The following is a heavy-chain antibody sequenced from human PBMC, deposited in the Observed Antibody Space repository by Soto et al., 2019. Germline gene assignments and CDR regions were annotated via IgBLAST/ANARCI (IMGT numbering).Heavy chain of an antibody. CDR2: VSGNNGAS. CDR3: VRDQKYFRVNGNWFDS. D-gene: IGHD2-2*01. V-gene: IGHV1-18*04. Sequence: GASVKVSCKASGYTSAEFCISWVRQAPGQGLEWMGWVSGNNGASNPAPKVQGRITMTLDTSTGVSYMALRSLRSDDTAIYYCVRDQKYFRVNGNWFDSWGQGTLVTVSS. CDR1: GYTSAEFC. J-gene: IGHJ5*01.